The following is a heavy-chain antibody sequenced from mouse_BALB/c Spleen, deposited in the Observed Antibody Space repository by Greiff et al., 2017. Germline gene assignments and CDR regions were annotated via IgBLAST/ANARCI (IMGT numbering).Heavy chain of an antibody. CDR2: IRNKANGYTT. CDR1: GFTFTDYY. J-gene: IGHJ4*01. CDR3: ARDIWAYCAMDY. D-gene: IGHD4-1*01. V-gene: IGHV7-3*02. Sequence: EVKLVESGGGLVQPGGSLRLSCATSGFTFTDYYMSWVRQPPGQALEWLGFIRNKANGYTTEYSASVKGRFTISRDNSQSILYLQMHTLRAEDSATDDCARDIWAYCAMDYWGQGTSVTVSA.